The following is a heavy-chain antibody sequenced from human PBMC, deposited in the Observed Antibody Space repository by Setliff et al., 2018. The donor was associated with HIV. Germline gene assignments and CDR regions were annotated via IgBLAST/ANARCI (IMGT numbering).Heavy chain of an antibody. CDR3: ARIRGSGVDY. CDR1: GGPINSGGYS. CDR2: IYPTGST. J-gene: IGHJ4*02. V-gene: IGHV4-30-2*01. Sequence: SETLSLTCAVSGGPINSGGYSWSWIRQPPGKGLEWIGNIYPTGSTYYNPSLKSRLTMSMDRSKNQFSLKLSSVTAPDTAVYYCARIRGSGVDYWGQGTQVTVSS. D-gene: IGHD3-10*01.